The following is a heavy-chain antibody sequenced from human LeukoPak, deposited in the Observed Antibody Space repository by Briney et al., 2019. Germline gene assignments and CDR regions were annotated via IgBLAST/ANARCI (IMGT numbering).Heavy chain of an antibody. CDR1: GGSISSYY. J-gene: IGHJ4*02. D-gene: IGHD1-26*01. Sequence: PSETLSLTCTVSGGSISSYYWSWIRQPPEKGLEWIGYIYTSGSTNYNPSLKSRVTISVDTSKNQFSLKLSSVTAADTAVYYCARSRSGSYDYRGQGTLVTVSS. CDR3: ARSRSGSYDY. CDR2: IYTSGST. V-gene: IGHV4-4*09.